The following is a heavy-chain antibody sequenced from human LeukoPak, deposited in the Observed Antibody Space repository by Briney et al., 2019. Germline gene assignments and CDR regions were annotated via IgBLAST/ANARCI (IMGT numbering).Heavy chain of an antibody. CDR2: ISSSGFTI. J-gene: IGHJ4*02. V-gene: IGHV3-11*04. Sequence: GGSLRLSCAASGFTFSDYYMTWIRQVPGKGLEWLSYISSSGFTIDYADSVKGRFTISRDNAKKSLDLQMNSLRAEDTAVYYCARSSGWSVPVDYWGQGTLVTVSS. CDR3: ARSSGWSVPVDY. D-gene: IGHD6-19*01. CDR1: GFTFSDYY.